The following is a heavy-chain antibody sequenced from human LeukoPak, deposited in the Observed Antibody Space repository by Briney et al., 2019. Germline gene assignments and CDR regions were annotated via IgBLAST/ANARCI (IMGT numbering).Heavy chain of an antibody. CDR3: ARDWAAHFDY. CDR2: IYYSGST. D-gene: IGHD6-25*01. Sequence: SETLSLTCTVSGGSISSGGYYWSWIRQHPGTGLEWIGYIYYSGSTYCNPSLKSRVTISVDTSKNQFSLKLSSVTAADTAVYYCARDWAAHFDYWGQGTLVTVSS. CDR1: GGSISSGGYY. V-gene: IGHV4-31*03. J-gene: IGHJ4*02.